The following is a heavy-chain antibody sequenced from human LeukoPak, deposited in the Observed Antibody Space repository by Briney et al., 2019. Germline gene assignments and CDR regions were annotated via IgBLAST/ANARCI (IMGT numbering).Heavy chain of an antibody. D-gene: IGHD2-15*01. J-gene: IGHJ6*03. V-gene: IGHV3-21*01. CDR3: ARGVRGRAPIVVVVAATVGYYMDV. CDR2: ISSSSSYI. Sequence: GESLRLSCAASGFTFTTYWMSWVRQAPGKGLEWVSSISSSSSYIYYADSVKGRFTISRDNAKNSLYLQMNSLRAEDTAVYYCARGVRGRAPIVVVVAATVGYYMDVWGKGTTVTVSS. CDR1: GFTFTTYW.